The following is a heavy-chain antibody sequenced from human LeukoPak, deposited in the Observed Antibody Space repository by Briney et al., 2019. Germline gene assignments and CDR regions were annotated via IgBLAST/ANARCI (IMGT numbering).Heavy chain of an antibody. Sequence: GGSLRLTCASSGFSFSGYAMIWVRQAPGKGLELVSTISGSGASTFYADSVRGRFITSKDIPSNTVYLQMNSLRAEDTAVYYCAKGSRGYTNYYFDYWGQGTLVTVSS. CDR3: AKGSRGYTNYYFDY. CDR2: ISGSGAST. CDR1: GFSFSGYA. V-gene: IGHV3-23*01. D-gene: IGHD2-2*02. J-gene: IGHJ4*02.